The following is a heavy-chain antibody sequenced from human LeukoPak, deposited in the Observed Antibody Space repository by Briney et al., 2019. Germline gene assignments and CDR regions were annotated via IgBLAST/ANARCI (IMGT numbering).Heavy chain of an antibody. Sequence: PSETLSLTCAVYGGSFSGYYWSWIRQPPGKGLEWIGEINHSGSTNYNPSLKSRVTISVDTSKNQFSLKLSSVTAADTAVYYCAREQWGPPDHWGQGTLVTVSS. D-gene: IGHD6-19*01. V-gene: IGHV4-34*01. CDR3: AREQWGPPDH. CDR1: GGSFSGYY. CDR2: INHSGST. J-gene: IGHJ4*02.